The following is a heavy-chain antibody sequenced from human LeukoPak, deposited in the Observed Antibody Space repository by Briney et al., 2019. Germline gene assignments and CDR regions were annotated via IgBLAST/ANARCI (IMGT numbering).Heavy chain of an antibody. Sequence: GGSLRLSCAASGFTFSDYYMSWIRQAPGKGLEWVSYISSSGSTIYYADSVKGRFTISRDNSKNTLYLQMNSLRAEDTAVYYCAKQLDDYYYMDVWGKGTTVTVSS. D-gene: IGHD3/OR15-3a*01. J-gene: IGHJ6*03. V-gene: IGHV3-11*01. CDR1: GFTFSDYY. CDR3: AKQLDDYYYMDV. CDR2: ISSSGSTI.